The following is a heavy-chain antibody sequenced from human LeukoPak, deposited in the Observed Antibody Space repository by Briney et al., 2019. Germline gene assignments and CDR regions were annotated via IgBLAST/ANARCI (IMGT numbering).Heavy chain of an antibody. CDR1: GDSVSSNTAA. D-gene: IGHD1-1*01. V-gene: IGHV6-1*01. CDR3: ARGGRSFDS. J-gene: IGHJ4*02. CDR2: TYYRTRWYN. Sequence: SQTLSLTCAISGDSVSSNTAAWNWIRQSPSRGLEWLGRTYYRTRWYNEYAISVKSRVTINPDTSKNHFSLQLKSVSPEVTAVYYCARGGRSFDSWGQGTLVTVSS.